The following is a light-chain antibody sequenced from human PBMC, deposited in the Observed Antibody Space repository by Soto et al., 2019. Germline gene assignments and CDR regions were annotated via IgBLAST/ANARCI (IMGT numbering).Light chain of an antibody. Sequence: EIVLTQSPGTLSLSPGERATLSCRASQSVSSSYLAWYQQKPGQAPRLLIYGASSRATDIPDRFSGSWSWTAFTLTISRLEPEDFAVYYCQQFGSSLYTFGQGTKLEIK. J-gene: IGKJ2*01. CDR2: GAS. CDR3: QQFGSSLYT. CDR1: QSVSSSY. V-gene: IGKV3-20*01.